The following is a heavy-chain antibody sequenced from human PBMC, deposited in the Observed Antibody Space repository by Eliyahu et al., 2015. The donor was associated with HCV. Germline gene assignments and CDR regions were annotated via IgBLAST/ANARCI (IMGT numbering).Heavy chain of an antibody. V-gene: IGHV3-30*18. D-gene: IGHD3-9*01. CDR3: AKDRGEYDWLLIGY. CDR2: ISYDGSNK. Sequence: QVQLVESGGGVVQPGRSLRLSCAASGFTFSSYGMHWVRQAPGKGLEWVAVISYDGSNKYYADSVKGRFTISRDNSKNTLSLQMNSLRADDTAVYYCAKDRGEYDWLLIGYWGQGTLVTVSS. CDR1: GFTFSSYG. J-gene: IGHJ4*02.